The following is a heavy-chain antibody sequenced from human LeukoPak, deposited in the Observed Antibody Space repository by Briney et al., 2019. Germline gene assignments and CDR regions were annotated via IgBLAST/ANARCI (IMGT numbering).Heavy chain of an antibody. D-gene: IGHD4-23*01. CDR3: ARDSGGNSYLPEY. V-gene: IGHV3-49*04. CDR2: IRSKGSGGTT. Sequence: GRSLRLSCTASGFTFGDYALTWVRQAPGKGLEWVGFIRSKGSGGTTQYAASVKGRFTISRDDSISIAYLQMHSLTTEDTAVYYCARDSGGNSYLPEYWGQGTLVTVSS. J-gene: IGHJ4*02. CDR1: GFTFGDYA.